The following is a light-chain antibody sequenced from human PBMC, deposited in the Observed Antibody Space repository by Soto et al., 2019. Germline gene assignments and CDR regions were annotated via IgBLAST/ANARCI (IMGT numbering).Light chain of an antibody. CDR3: SSYTTSSTVV. CDR2: EVS. J-gene: IGLJ2*01. V-gene: IGLV2-14*01. Sequence: QSALTQPASVSGSPGQSITISCTGTSSDVGVYNYVSWYQQHPGKAPKLMIYEVSNRPSGVFDRFSGSKSGNTASLTISGLQAEDEADYYCSSYTTSSTVVFGGGTQLTVL. CDR1: SSDVGVYNY.